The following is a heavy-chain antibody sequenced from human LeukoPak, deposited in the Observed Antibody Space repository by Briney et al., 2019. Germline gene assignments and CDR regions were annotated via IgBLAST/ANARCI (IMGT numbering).Heavy chain of an antibody. V-gene: IGHV3-21*01. Sequence: GGSLRLSCAASGFTFSTYSMNWVRQAPGKGLEWASSISGSSNYIYYADSVKGRFTISRDNAKNSMYLQMNSLRAEDTAVYYCARCVDTAMAYYYYYYMDVWGKGTTVTVSS. CDR2: ISGSSNYI. CDR1: GFTFSTYS. J-gene: IGHJ6*03. CDR3: ARCVDTAMAYYYYYYMDV. D-gene: IGHD5-18*01.